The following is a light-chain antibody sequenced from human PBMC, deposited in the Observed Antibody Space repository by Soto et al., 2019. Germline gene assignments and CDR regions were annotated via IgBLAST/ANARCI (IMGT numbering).Light chain of an antibody. CDR1: SSNIGAGYD. Sequence: QSVLTQPPSVSGAPGQRVAISCTGSSSNIGAGYDVHWYQQLPGTAPKLLIYANNIRPSGVPDRFSGSKSGTSASLAITGLQADDEADFYCQSYDSGLGASVFGPGTKVTVL. J-gene: IGLJ1*01. CDR2: ANN. V-gene: IGLV1-40*01. CDR3: QSYDSGLGASV.